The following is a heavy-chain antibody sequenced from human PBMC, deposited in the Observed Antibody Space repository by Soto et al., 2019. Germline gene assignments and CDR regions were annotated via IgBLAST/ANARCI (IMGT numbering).Heavy chain of an antibody. CDR2: IWFDGSKK. J-gene: IGHJ6*02. Sequence: QMQLVESGGGVVQPGRSLRLSCAASGFTFRSYGIHWVRQAPGKGLEWVAHIWFDGSKKYYVDSVKGRFAVSRDNSKNTLYLQMNSLRVEDTAVYYCARDRLVPYGYGMDVWGQGTTGTVSS. V-gene: IGHV3-33*01. CDR1: GFTFRSYG. CDR3: ARDRLVPYGYGMDV. D-gene: IGHD4-17*01.